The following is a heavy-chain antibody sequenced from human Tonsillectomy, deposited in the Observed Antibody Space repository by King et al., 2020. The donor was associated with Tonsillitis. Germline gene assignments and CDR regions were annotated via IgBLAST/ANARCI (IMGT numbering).Heavy chain of an antibody. CDR2: IYYSGST. V-gene: IGHV4-30-4*01. D-gene: IGHD4-17*01. J-gene: IGHJ4*02. CDR3: ARVPITVTTPVLSYYFDY. Sequence: VQLQESGPGLVKPSQTLSLTCTVSGGSITSGDFYWSWIRQPPGKGLECIGYIYYSGSTYYNPSLKSRLTISVDTSKNHFSLKLSSVTAADTAVYYCARVPITVTTPVLSYYFDYWGRGTLVTVSS. CDR1: GGSITSGDFY.